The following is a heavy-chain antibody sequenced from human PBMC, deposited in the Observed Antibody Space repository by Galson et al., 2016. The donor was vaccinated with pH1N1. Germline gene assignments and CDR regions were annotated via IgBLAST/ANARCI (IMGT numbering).Heavy chain of an antibody. D-gene: IGHD3-3*01. Sequence: SLRLSCAASGFTVSSNYMSWVRQAPGKGLEWVSITYSGGRTYYADSVNGRFTISRDNSKNTLYLQMNSLRVEDTAVYYCARVGDFWSYYYYNMDVWGQGTTVTVSS. CDR3: ARVGDFWSYYYYNMDV. CDR1: GFTVSSNY. CDR2: TYSGGRT. V-gene: IGHV3-53*01. J-gene: IGHJ6*02.